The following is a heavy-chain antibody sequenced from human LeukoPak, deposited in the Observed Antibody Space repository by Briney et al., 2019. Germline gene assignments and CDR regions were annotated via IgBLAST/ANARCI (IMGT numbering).Heavy chain of an antibody. Sequence: PSETLSLTCAVYGGSFSGYYWSWIRQPPGKGLEWIGEINHSGSTNYNPSLKSRVTISVDTSKNQFSLKLSSVTAADTAVYYCARGGPYCSSTSCNYNWFDPWGQGTLVTVSS. D-gene: IGHD2-2*01. CDR1: GGSFSGYY. V-gene: IGHV4-34*01. CDR2: INHSGST. J-gene: IGHJ5*02. CDR3: ARGGPYCSSTSCNYNWFDP.